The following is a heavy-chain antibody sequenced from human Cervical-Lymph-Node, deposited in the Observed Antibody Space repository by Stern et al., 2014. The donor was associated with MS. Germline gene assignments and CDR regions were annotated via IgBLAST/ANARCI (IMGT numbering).Heavy chain of an antibody. CDR1: GGSISSGGYY. CDR2: IYYSGST. D-gene: IGHD2-2*01. Sequence: QVQLQESGPGLVKPSQTLSLTCTVSGGSISSGGYYWSWIRQHPGKGLEWIGYIYYSGSTYYNPSLKSRVTISVDTSKNQSSLKLSSVTAADTAVYYCAREYCSSTSCYQWFDPWGQGTLVTVSS. J-gene: IGHJ5*02. V-gene: IGHV4-31*03. CDR3: AREYCSSTSCYQWFDP.